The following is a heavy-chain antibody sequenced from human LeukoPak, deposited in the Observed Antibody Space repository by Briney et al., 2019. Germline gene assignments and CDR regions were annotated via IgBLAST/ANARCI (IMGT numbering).Heavy chain of an antibody. CDR3: ARCYYDSSGYQDY. J-gene: IGHJ4*02. CDR1: GFTVSSNY. D-gene: IGHD3-22*01. CDR2: IYSGGST. V-gene: IGHV3-53*01. Sequence: GGSLRLSCAASGFTVSSNYMSWVRQAPGKGLEWVSVIYSGGSTYYADSVKGRFTISRDNSKNTLYLQMNSLSAEDTAVYYCARCYYDSSGYQDYWGQGTLVTVSS.